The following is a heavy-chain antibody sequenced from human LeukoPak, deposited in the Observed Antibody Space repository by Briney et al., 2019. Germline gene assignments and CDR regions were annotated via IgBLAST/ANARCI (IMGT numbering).Heavy chain of an antibody. D-gene: IGHD5-18*01. CDR3: ARRNTAMVAGLDY. CDR2: MNPNSGNT. Sequence: GASVKVSCKASGYTFTTYDINRVRQATGQGLEWMGRMNPNSGNTAYAQKFQGRVTMTRNTSISTAFMELSGLRSEDTAVYFCARRNTAMVAGLDYWGQGSLVTVSS. J-gene: IGHJ4*02. CDR1: GYTFTTYD. V-gene: IGHV1-8*01.